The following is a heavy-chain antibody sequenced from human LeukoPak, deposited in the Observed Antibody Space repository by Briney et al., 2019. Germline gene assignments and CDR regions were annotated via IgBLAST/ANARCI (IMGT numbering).Heavy chain of an antibody. D-gene: IGHD5-12*01. Sequence: PSETLSLTCTVSGGSISSNIYYWGWIRQPPGKGLDWIGDIYYSGSTYYNPSLKSRVTISVDTSKNQFSLKLSSVTTADTAVYYCARRGGYDFSYDYWGQGILVTVSS. CDR3: ARRGGYDFSYDY. V-gene: IGHV4-39*01. CDR1: GGSISSNIYY. CDR2: IYYSGST. J-gene: IGHJ4*02.